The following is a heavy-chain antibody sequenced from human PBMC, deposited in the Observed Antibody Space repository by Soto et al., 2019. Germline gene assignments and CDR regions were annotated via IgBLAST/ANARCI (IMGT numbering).Heavy chain of an antibody. Sequence: EVQLLESGGGLVQPGGSLRLSCAASGFTFNNYDMSWVRQAPGKGLEWVSAVSASGGSTYYADSVKGRFTISRDNSKNTLYLQMNSLRAEDTAVYHCAKDRRGVMDVWGQGTTVTVS. CDR1: GFTFNNYD. CDR3: AKDRRGVMDV. J-gene: IGHJ6*02. D-gene: IGHD3-10*01. CDR2: VSASGGST. V-gene: IGHV3-23*01.